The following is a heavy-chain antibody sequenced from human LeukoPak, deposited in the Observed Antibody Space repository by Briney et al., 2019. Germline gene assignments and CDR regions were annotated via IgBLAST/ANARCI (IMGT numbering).Heavy chain of an antibody. CDR1: GYSISSIHC. Sequence: SETLSLTCTVSGYSISSIHCWGWIRQPPGKGLEWIGNICQSGNTYYSPSLKSRVILSLDTSKNQFSLRLSSVTAADTAVYYCARVCLVVVPAAMDYYYGMDVWGQGTTVTVSS. CDR2: ICQSGNT. CDR3: ARVCLVVVPAAMDYYYGMDV. D-gene: IGHD2-2*01. J-gene: IGHJ6*02. V-gene: IGHV4-38-2*02.